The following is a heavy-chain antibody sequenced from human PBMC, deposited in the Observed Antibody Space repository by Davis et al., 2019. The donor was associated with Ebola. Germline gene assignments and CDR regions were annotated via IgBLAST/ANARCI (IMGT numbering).Heavy chain of an antibody. CDR3: ARGNSSSWYYYFDY. CDR1: GFTVSSNY. D-gene: IGHD6-13*01. J-gene: IGHJ4*02. CDR2: IYSGGST. V-gene: IGHV3-66*01. Sequence: GESLKISCAASGFTVSSNYMSWVRQAPGKGLEWVSVIYSGGSTYYADSVKGRFTISRDNSKNTLYLQMNSLRAEDTAVYYCARGNSSSWYYYFDYWGQGTLVTVSS.